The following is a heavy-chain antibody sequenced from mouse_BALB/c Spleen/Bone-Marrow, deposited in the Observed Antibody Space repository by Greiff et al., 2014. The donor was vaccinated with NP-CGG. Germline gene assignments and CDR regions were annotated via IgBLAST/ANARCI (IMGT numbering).Heavy chain of an antibody. J-gene: IGHJ1*01. D-gene: IGHD1-1*01. CDR1: GFTFTDYY. V-gene: IGHV7-3*02. Sequence: EVKLVESGGGLVQPGGSLRLSCATSGFTFTDYYMSWVRQPPGKALEWLAFIRNKANGYTTEYSASVKGRFTISRDNSQSILYLQMNTLRAEDSATYYCARDGSSFYGYFDVWGAGTTVTVSS. CDR3: ARDGSSFYGYFDV. CDR2: IRNKANGYTT.